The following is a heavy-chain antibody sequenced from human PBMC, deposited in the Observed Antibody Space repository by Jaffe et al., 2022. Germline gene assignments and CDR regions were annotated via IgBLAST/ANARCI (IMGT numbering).Heavy chain of an antibody. CDR2: IYSGGST. D-gene: IGHD1-1*01. Sequence: EVQLVESGGGLVQPGGSLRLSCAASGFTVSSNYMSWVRQAPGKGLEWVSVIYSGGSTYYADSVKGRFTISRDNSKNTLYLQMNSLRAEDTAVYYCARDLGEGHPWMGYWGQGTLVTVSS. CDR1: GFTVSSNY. CDR3: ARDLGEGHPWMGY. V-gene: IGHV3-66*02. J-gene: IGHJ4*02.